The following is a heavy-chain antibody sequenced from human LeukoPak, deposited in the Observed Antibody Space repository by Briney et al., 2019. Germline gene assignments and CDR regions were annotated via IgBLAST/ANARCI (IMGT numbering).Heavy chain of an antibody. Sequence: PGGSLRLSCAASGFTFSNAWMSWVRQTPGKGLEWVGRIKSKTDGGTTDYAAPVKGRFTISRDDSKNTLYLQMNSLKTEDTAVYYCTTELVGPYCGGDCYPFDYWGQGTLVTVSS. CDR3: TTELVGPYCGGDCYPFDY. D-gene: IGHD2-21*02. V-gene: IGHV3-15*01. J-gene: IGHJ4*02. CDR2: IKSKTDGGTT. CDR1: GFTFSNAW.